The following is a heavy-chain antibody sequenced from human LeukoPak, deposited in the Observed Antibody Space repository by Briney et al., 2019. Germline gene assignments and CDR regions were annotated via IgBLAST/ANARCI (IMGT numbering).Heavy chain of an antibody. J-gene: IGHJ5*02. CDR1: GYTFTSYD. V-gene: IGHV1-8*03. D-gene: IGHD6-19*01. CDR2: MNPNSGNT. CDR3: ARGRTAIAVAGINWFDP. Sequence: ASVKVSCKASGYTFTSYDINWVRQATGQGLEWMGWMNPNSGNTGYAQKFQGRVTITRNTSISTAYMELSRLRSDDTAVYYCARGRTAIAVAGINWFDPWGQGTLVTVSS.